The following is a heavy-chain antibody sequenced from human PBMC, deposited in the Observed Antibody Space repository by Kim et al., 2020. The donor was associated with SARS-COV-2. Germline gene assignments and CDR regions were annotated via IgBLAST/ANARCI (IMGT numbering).Heavy chain of an antibody. Sequence: GGSLRLSCITSGFNIADYGMSWVRQAPGKGLEWLGFIRSKGYGGTTDYAASVKGRFTISRDDSKSTAYLQMDSLKSDDTGVSYCTRDGGTYYG. CDR3: TRDGGTYYG. V-gene: IGHV3-49*04. D-gene: IGHD3-16*01. CDR2: IRSKGYGGTT. J-gene: IGHJ6*01. CDR1: GFNIADYG.